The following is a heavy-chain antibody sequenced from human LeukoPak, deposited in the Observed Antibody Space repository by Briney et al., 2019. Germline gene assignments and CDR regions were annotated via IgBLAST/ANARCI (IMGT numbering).Heavy chain of an antibody. D-gene: IGHD5/OR15-5a*01. CDR3: ARESYIVFNWFDP. CDR2: IYYSGST. CDR1: GGSISSGDYY. J-gene: IGHJ5*02. V-gene: IGHV4-30-4*01. Sequence: SETLSLTCTVSGGSISSGDYYWSWIRQPPGKGLEWIGYIYYSGSTYYNPSLKSRVTISVDTSKNQFSLKLSSVTAADTAAYYCARESYIVFNWFDPWGQGTLVTVSS.